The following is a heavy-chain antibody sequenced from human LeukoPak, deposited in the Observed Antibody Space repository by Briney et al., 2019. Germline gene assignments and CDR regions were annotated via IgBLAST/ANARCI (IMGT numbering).Heavy chain of an antibody. D-gene: IGHD3-22*01. CDR3: ARAWDTYYYDSSGYKAFDI. CDR2: INPNSGGT. CDR1: GYTFTGYY. V-gene: IGHV1-2*02. Sequence: ASVKVSCKASGYTFTGYYMHWVRQAPGQGLEWMGWINPNSGGTNYAQQFQGRVTMTRDTSISTAYMELSRLRSDDTAVYYCARAWDTYYYDSSGYKAFDIWGQGTMVTVSS. J-gene: IGHJ3*02.